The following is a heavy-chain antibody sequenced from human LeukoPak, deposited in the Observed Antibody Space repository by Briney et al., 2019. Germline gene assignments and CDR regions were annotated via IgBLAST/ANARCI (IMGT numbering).Heavy chain of an antibody. CDR3: ARESPSGSYYYFDY. D-gene: IGHD1-26*01. CDR2: IYYSGST. CDR1: GGSISSYY. J-gene: IGHJ4*02. V-gene: IGHV4-59*01. Sequence: PSETLSLTCTVSGGSISSYYWSWIRQPPGKGLEWIGYIYYSGSTNYNPSLKSRVTISVDTSKNQFSLKLSSVTAADTAVYYCARESPSGSYYYFDYWGQGTLVTVSS.